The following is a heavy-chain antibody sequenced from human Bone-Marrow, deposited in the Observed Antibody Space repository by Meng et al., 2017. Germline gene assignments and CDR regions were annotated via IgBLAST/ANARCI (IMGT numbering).Heavy chain of an antibody. D-gene: IGHD6-19*01. CDR3: AKEGVARIAVSKDLES. J-gene: IGHJ4*02. Sequence: GESLKISCTASGFTFDTYGMTWVRQPPGKGLEWVSGISGSGESTYYVDSVKGRFTVSRDNSKNTLYLQMQSLRAEDTAVYYCAKEGVARIAVSKDLESWGQGTLVTVSS. CDR1: GFTFDTYG. V-gene: IGHV3-23*01. CDR2: ISGSGEST.